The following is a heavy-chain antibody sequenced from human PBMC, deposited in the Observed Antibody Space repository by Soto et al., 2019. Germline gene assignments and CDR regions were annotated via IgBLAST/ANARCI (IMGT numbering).Heavy chain of an antibody. CDR1: GFSLSTSGVG. D-gene: IGHD2-15*01. CDR2: IYWDDDK. V-gene: IGHV2-5*02. CDR3: ALRRGYCSGGSCYSIWFDP. J-gene: IGHJ5*02. Sequence: QITLKESGPPLVKPTQTLTLTCTLSGFSLSTSGVGVGWIRQPPGKALEWLTLIYWDDDKRYSPSLKSRLTLTKDTSKNQVVLTMTNMDPVDTATYYCALRRGYCSGGSCYSIWFDPWGQGTLVTVSS.